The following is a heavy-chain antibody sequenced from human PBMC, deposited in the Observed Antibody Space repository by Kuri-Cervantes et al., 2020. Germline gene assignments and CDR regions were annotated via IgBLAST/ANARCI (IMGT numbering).Heavy chain of an antibody. CDR2: MNPNSGNT. Sequence: ASVKVSCKASGYSFSSYDINWLRQDTGQGLEWLGWMNPNSGNTGYAQKFQGRVTMTRNTSISTAYMELISLRSEDTAVYYGARGVRYFDWFSDHYYFDYWGQGTRVTVSS. D-gene: IGHD3-9*01. V-gene: IGHV1-8*01. J-gene: IGHJ4*02. CDR3: ARGVRYFDWFSDHYYFDY. CDR1: GYSFSSYD.